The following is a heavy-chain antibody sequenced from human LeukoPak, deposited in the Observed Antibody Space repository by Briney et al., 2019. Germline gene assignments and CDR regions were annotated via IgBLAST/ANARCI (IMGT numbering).Heavy chain of an antibody. J-gene: IGHJ1*01. V-gene: IGHV1-18*01. Sequence: ASVKVSCKASGYTFTSYGISWVRQAPGQGLEWMGWISAYNGNTNYAQKLQGRVTMTTDTSTSTAYMELRSLRSDDTAVYYCARVALKGSGKYWGYFQHWGQGTLVTVSS. CDR1: GYTFTSYG. D-gene: IGHD2-15*01. CDR3: ARVALKGSGKYWGYFQH. CDR2: ISAYNGNT.